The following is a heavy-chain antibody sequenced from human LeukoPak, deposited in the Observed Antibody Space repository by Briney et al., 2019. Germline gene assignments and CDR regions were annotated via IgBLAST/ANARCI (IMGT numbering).Heavy chain of an antibody. CDR1: GFTFSSYS. V-gene: IGHV3-48*01. J-gene: IGHJ4*02. CDR2: ISSSSSTI. Sequence: GGSLRLSCAASGFTFSSYSMNWVRQAPGKGLEWVSYISSSSSTIYYADSVKGRFTISRDNAKNSLYLQMNSLRAEDTAVYYCARVSPAEQPDYWGQGTLVTVSS. CDR3: ARVSPAEQPDY. D-gene: IGHD2-2*01.